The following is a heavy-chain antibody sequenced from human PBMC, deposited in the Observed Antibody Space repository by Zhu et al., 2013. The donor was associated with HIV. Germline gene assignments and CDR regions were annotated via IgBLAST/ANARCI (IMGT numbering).Heavy chain of an antibody. Sequence: QVQLVQSGAEVKKPGASVKVSCKASGYTFTGYYMHWVRQAPGQGLEWMGWINPNSGGTNYAQKFQGRVTMTRDTSISTAYMELSRLRSDDTAVYYCASHYYDSSGYYWYFDLWGLAPWSLSPQ. D-gene: IGHD3-22*01. CDR3: ASHYYDSSGYYWYFDL. CDR2: INPNSGGT. CDR1: GYTFTGYY. J-gene: IGHJ2*01. V-gene: IGHV1-2*02.